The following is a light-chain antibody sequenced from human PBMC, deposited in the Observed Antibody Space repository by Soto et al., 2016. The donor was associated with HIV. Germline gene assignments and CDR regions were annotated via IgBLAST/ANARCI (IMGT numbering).Light chain of an antibody. J-gene: IGKJ1*01. V-gene: IGKV1-9*01. CDR3: QQYYSYPPT. CDR1: QGISSY. Sequence: DIQLTQSPSFLSASLGDRVTITCRASQGISSYLAWYQQKPGKAPKLLIYAASTLQSGVPSRFSGSGSGTDFTLTISCLQSEDFATYYCQQYYSYPPTFGQGTKVEIK. CDR2: AAS.